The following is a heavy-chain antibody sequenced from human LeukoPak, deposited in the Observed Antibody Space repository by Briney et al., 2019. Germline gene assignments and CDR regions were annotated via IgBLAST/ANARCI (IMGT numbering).Heavy chain of an antibody. CDR3: ARDLGIVVVPAAFDI. CDR2: ISSSSSYI. Sequence: PGGSLRLSCAASGFTFSSYSMNWVRQAPGKGLEWVSSISSSSSYIYYADSVKGRFTISRDNAKNSLYLQMNSLRAEETAVYYCARDLGIVVVPAAFDIWGQGTMVTVSS. V-gene: IGHV3-21*01. J-gene: IGHJ3*02. CDR1: GFTFSSYS. D-gene: IGHD2-2*01.